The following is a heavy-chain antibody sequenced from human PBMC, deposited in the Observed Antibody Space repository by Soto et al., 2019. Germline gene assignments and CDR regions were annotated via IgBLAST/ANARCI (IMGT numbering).Heavy chain of an antibody. V-gene: IGHV1-2*02. Sequence: ASVKVSCKASGYTFTGYYMHWVRQAPGQGLEWMGWINPNSGGTNYAQKFQGRVTMTRDTSISTAYMELNSLRVEDSALYYCARGSTDSYPGSRIFDFWGRGTLVTVSS. D-gene: IGHD3-10*01. CDR2: INPNSGGT. CDR3: ARGSTDSYPGSRIFDF. CDR1: GYTFTGYY. J-gene: IGHJ4*02.